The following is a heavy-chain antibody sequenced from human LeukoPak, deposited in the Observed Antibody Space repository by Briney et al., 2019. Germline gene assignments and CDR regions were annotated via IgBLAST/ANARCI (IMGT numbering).Heavy chain of an antibody. CDR2: IIGSGGDT. J-gene: IGHJ4*02. CDR3: AKAWAAAGTFAS. CDR1: GFTFSSYA. Sequence: AGGSLRLSCAASGFTFSSYAMSWVPQAPGKGLEWVSTIIGSGGDTYYADSVKGRFTISRDTSKNTLYLQMKSLRAEDTAVYYCAKAWAAAGTFASWGQGTLVTVSS. D-gene: IGHD6-13*01. V-gene: IGHV3-23*01.